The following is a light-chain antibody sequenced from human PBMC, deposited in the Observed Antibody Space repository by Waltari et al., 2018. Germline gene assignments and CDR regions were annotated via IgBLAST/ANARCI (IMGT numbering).Light chain of an antibody. V-gene: IGLV2-8*01. Sequence: QSALTQHPSASGSPGQSVTISCTGTSSHVGGYNYVSWYQQHPGKAPKLMIYEVSKRPSGVPDRFSGSKSGNTASLTVSGLQAEDEADYYCSSYAGSNNYVFGTGTKVTVL. CDR2: EVS. CDR3: SSYAGSNNYV. J-gene: IGLJ1*01. CDR1: SSHVGGYNY.